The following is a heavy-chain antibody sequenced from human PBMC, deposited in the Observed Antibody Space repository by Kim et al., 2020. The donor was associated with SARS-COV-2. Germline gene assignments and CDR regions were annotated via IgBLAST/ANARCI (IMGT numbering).Heavy chain of an antibody. J-gene: IGHJ1*01. D-gene: IGHD3-22*01. V-gene: IGHV3-30*18. CDR1: GFAFNTYG. Sequence: GGSLRLSCAASGFAFNTYGMHWVRQPPGKGLEWVAFISYDGNRKYYGDSVKGRITISRDNSKNTLFLQMNSLTTDDSAVYFCAKGKTYFDPSDSAEYFQHWGQGTLVAVS. CDR3: AKGKTYFDPSDSAEYFQH. CDR2: ISYDGNRK.